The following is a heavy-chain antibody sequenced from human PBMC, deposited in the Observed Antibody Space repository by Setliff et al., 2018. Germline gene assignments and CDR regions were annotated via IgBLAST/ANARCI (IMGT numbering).Heavy chain of an antibody. Sequence: SETLSLPCTVSGDSISSSRSYWGWFRQPAGKGLEWIGQIYTSWSTNYNPSLKSRVTISLDTSKNQFSLSLSSVTAADTAVYYCARMSGFQYMDVWGKGTTVTVSS. CDR3: ARMSGFQYMDV. CDR1: GDSISSSRSY. V-gene: IGHV4-61*09. D-gene: IGHD3-3*01. CDR2: IYTSWST. J-gene: IGHJ6*03.